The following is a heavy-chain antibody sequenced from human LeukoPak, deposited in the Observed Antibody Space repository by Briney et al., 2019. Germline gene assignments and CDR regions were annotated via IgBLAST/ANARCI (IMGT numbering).Heavy chain of an antibody. CDR3: ASGMSAAYDYNWFDS. D-gene: IGHD5-12*01. V-gene: IGHV4-4*07. Sequence: SETLSLTCTVSGDSISAYYWSWIRQPAGRGLEWIGRIHASGSTRYNPSLKSRVTISVDTSKNQFSLKLTSVTAADTALYFCASGMSAAYDYNWFDSWGQGTLVTVSS. CDR2: IHASGST. CDR1: GDSISAYY. J-gene: IGHJ5*01.